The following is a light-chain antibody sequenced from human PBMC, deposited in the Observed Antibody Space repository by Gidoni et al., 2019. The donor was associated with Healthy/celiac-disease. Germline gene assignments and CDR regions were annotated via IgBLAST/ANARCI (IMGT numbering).Light chain of an antibody. V-gene: IGKV3-15*01. CDR2: GAS. Sequence: EIVMPQSPATLSVSPGERATLSCRASQSVNSNLAWYQQKPGQAPRLLIYGASTRATGIPARFSGSGSGTEFTLTISSLQSEDFAVYYCQQYNNWPPDTFGQGTKLEIK. CDR3: QQYNNWPPDT. J-gene: IGKJ2*01. CDR1: QSVNSN.